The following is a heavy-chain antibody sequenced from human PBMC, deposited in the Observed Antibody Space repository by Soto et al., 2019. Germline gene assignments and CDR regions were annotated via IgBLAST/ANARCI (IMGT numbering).Heavy chain of an antibody. CDR3: VRARSTDSRPDD. D-gene: IGHD3-22*01. J-gene: IGHJ4*02. V-gene: IGHV3-21*01. Sequence: GESLTLYCAASGFTFSPYSMIWVRPAPGKGLEWVASITSSSSDIYYEGSLKGRFTISRDNAKIALFLQLDSLRAEDTAVYFFVRARSTDSRPDDWGQGTLVTVSS. CDR2: ITSSSSDI. CDR1: GFTFSPYS.